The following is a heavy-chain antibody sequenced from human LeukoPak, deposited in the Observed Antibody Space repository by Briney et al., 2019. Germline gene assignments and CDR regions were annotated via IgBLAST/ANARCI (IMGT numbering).Heavy chain of an antibody. D-gene: IGHD3-3*01. V-gene: IGHV1-2*02. CDR1: GYSFTGYY. Sequence: ASVKVSCKASGYSFTGYYMHWVRQAPGQGLEWMGWINPNSGGTNYAQKFQDRVTMTRDTSISTAYMELSRLRSDDTAVYYCARDRNDFWSAYYESDYWGQGTLVTVSS. CDR2: INPNSGGT. J-gene: IGHJ4*02. CDR3: ARDRNDFWSAYYESDY.